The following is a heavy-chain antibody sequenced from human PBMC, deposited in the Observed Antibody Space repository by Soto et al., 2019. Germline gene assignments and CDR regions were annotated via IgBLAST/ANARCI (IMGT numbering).Heavy chain of an antibody. J-gene: IGHJ5*02. Sequence: SETLSLTCTVSGGSISSGGYYWSWIRQHPGKGLEWIGYIYYSGSTYYNPSLKSRVTISVDTSKNQFSLKLSSVTAADTAVYYCARGGGSGWQERNWFDPWGQGTLVTVSS. CDR2: IYYSGST. CDR1: GGSISSGGYY. D-gene: IGHD6-19*01. CDR3: ARGGGSGWQERNWFDP. V-gene: IGHV4-31*03.